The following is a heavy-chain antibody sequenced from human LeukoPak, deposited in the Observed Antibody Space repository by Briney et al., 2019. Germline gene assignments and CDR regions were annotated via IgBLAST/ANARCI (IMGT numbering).Heavy chain of an antibody. CDR3: GRGFSNWSLDY. Sequence: PGGSLRLSCATSGFTFSNYAIHWGRQAPGKGLEWVAVIAIDGVNKFYADSVKGRVSLSRDNSKNTVYLQMSSLRVADTGVYYCGRGFSNWSLDYWGQGTLITV. CDR1: GFTFSNYA. V-gene: IGHV3-30-3*01. CDR2: IAIDGVNK. D-gene: IGHD6-13*01. J-gene: IGHJ4*02.